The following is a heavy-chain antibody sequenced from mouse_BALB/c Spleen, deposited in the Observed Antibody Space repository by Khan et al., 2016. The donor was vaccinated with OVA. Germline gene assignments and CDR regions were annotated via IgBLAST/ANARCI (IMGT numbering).Heavy chain of an antibody. J-gene: IGHJ2*01. CDR3: ARIYGSDFDY. D-gene: IGHD1-1*01. CDR2: INPHSGET. CDR1: GYSFTGYF. V-gene: IGHV1-20*02. Sequence: EVQLQQSGPELVKPGASVKISCKASGYSFTGYFMHWVMQSHGKSLEWSGRINPHSGETIYNQKFVDKATLTVDESTSTANLELRSLASEDSTVYYCARIYGSDFDYWVHGTTLTVSS.